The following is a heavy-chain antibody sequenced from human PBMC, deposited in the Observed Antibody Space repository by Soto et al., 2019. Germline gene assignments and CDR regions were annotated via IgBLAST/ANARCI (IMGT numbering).Heavy chain of an antibody. CDR2: ISYDGSNK. J-gene: IGHJ6*02. Sequence: AGGSLRLSCAASGFTFSSYAMHWVRQAPGKGLEWVAVISYDGSNKYYADSVKGRFTISRDNSKNTLYLQMNSLRAEDTAVYYCARDSPPLNGMDVWGQGTTVTVSS. CDR3: ARDSPPLNGMDV. V-gene: IGHV3-30-3*01. CDR1: GFTFSSYA. D-gene: IGHD2-8*01.